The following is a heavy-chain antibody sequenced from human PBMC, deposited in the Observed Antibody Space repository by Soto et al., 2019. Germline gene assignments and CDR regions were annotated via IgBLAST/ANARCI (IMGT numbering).Heavy chain of an antibody. CDR1: GFTFSSYA. J-gene: IGHJ3*02. D-gene: IGHD6-13*01. Sequence: PGGSLRLSCSASGFTFSSYATHWVRQAPGKGLEYVSAISSNGGSTYYADSVKGRFTISRDNSKNTLYLQMSSLRAEDTAVYYCVKYAAAGTNAFDIWGQGTMVTVSS. CDR3: VKYAAAGTNAFDI. CDR2: ISSNGGST. V-gene: IGHV3-64D*06.